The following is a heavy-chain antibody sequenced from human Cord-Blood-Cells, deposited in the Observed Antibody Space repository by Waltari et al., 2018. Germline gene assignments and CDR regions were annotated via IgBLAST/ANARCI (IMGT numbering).Heavy chain of an antibody. CDR2: SNPNSWGA. CDR3: ARPLELGTEGDY. J-gene: IGHJ4*02. V-gene: IGHV1-2*06. Sequence: QVQLVQSGAEVKKPGASVKVSCKASGYTFTGYYMHWVRQAPGQGLEWMGRSNPNSWGANYAQEFQGRVTMTRDTSISTAYMGLSRLGSDDTAVYYCARPLELGTEGDYWGQGTLVTVSS. D-gene: IGHD7-27*01. CDR1: GYTFTGYY.